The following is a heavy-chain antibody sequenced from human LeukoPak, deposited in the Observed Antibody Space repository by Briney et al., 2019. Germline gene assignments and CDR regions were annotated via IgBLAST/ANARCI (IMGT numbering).Heavy chain of an antibody. CDR2: IKQDGSEK. D-gene: IGHD6-19*01. V-gene: IGHV3-7*01. Sequence: PGGSLRLSCAASGFTFSSYWMSWVRQAPGKGLEWVANIKQDGSEKYYVDSVKGRFTISRDDAKNSLYLQMNSLRAEDTAVYYCAREYSSGWYYFDYWGQGTLVTVSS. CDR1: GFTFSSYW. J-gene: IGHJ4*02. CDR3: AREYSSGWYYFDY.